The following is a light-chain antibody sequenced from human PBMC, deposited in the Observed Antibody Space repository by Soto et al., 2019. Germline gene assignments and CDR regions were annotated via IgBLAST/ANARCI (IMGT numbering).Light chain of an antibody. CDR2: GAS. J-gene: IGKJ3*01. Sequence: EIVLTQSPGTLSLSPGERATLSCRASQSFSSSYLAWYQQKPGQAPRLLIYGASSRAPGIQVRFSGSGSGTDFTLTISRLEPEGFGVYYCQQYGSSPFTFGPGTKVDI. CDR1: QSFSSSY. CDR3: QQYGSSPFT. V-gene: IGKV3-20*01.